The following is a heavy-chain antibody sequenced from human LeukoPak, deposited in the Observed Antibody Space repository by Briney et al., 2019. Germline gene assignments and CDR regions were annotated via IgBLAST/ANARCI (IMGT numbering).Heavy chain of an antibody. CDR1: GGSISSSDYY. Sequence: SETLSLTCTVSGGSISSSDYYWGWIRQSPGKGLEWIGTIYYSGNTYYNPSLKSRVAISIDTSKNQFSLKLSSVTAADTAVYYCARGYCSGGSCYSYYYYNYTDVWGKGTTVTVSS. J-gene: IGHJ6*03. V-gene: IGHV4-39*07. D-gene: IGHD2-15*01. CDR3: ARGYCSGGSCYSYYYYNYTDV. CDR2: IYYSGNT.